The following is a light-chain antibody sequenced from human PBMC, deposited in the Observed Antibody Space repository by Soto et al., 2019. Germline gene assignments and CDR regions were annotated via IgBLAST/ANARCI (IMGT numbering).Light chain of an antibody. CDR3: QHYNSYSYT. V-gene: IGKV1-5*03. CDR1: QSINTW. J-gene: IGKJ2*01. Sequence: DIQMTQSPSTLSASVGDRVTITCRASQSINTWLAWYQQKPGKAPKLLIYKASSLESGLPSRFSGSVSGTEFTLTISSLQPDDFATYYCQHYNSYSYTFGQGTNLEIK. CDR2: KAS.